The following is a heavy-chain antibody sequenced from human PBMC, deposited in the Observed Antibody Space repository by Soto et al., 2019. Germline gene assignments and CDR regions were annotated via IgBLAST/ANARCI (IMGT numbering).Heavy chain of an antibody. V-gene: IGHV3-30*09. CDR1: GFTFSNFP. CDR2: ISFDGANK. D-gene: IGHD4-4*01. J-gene: IGHJ1*01. Sequence: PGGSLRLSCAGSGFTFSNFPLHWVRQAPGKGLEWVAVISFDGANKYYADSVKGRFALSRDNSKNTVFLQMNSLRRDDRAIYYCARRTLVTTRYLQHWGHGTNVTVS. CDR3: ARRTLVTTRYLQH.